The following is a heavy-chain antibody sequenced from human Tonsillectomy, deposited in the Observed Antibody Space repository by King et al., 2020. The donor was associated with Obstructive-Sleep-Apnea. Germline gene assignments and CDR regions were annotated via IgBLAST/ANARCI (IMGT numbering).Heavy chain of an antibody. CDR1: GFTFSSYG. J-gene: IGHJ4*02. Sequence: GQLVQSGGGVVQPGRSLRLSCAASGFTFSSYGMHWVRQAPGKGLEWVAVIWYDGSNKYYADSVKGRFTISRDNSKNTLYLQMNSLRAEDTAVYYCARDYYDSSGTQGGGYFDYWGQGTLVTVSS. CDR2: IWYDGSNK. V-gene: IGHV3-33*01. CDR3: ARDYYDSSGTQGGGYFDY. D-gene: IGHD3-22*01.